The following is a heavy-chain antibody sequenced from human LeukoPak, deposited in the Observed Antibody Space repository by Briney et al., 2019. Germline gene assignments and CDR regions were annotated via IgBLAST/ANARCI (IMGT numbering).Heavy chain of an antibody. V-gene: IGHV3-30*18. J-gene: IGHJ6*04. CDR2: ILYDGSNK. D-gene: IGHD3-10*02. CDR3: AELGITMIGGV. CDR1: GFTFNSYA. Sequence: PGGSLRLSCAASGFTFNSYAMHWVRQAPGKGLEWVAVILYDGSNKYYADSVKGRFTISRDNAKNSLYLQMNSLRAEDTAVYYCAELGITMIGGVWGKGTTVTISS.